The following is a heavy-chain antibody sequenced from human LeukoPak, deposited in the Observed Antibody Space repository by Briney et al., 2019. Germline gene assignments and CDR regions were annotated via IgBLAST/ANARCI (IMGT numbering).Heavy chain of an antibody. J-gene: IGHJ4*02. Sequence: GGSLRLSCAAASGFTFSTYHINWVRQAPGKGLEWGAVISYDGSNKYYADSVQGRFTISRDNSKNTLYLQMNSLRAEDTAVYYCARGGWGLGVLAAKATGFKGDYYFDYWGQGTLVTVSS. CDR3: ARGGWGLGVLAAKATGFKGDYYFDY. CDR1: GFTFSTYH. V-gene: IGHV3-30*03. CDR2: ISYDGSNK. D-gene: IGHD2-2*01.